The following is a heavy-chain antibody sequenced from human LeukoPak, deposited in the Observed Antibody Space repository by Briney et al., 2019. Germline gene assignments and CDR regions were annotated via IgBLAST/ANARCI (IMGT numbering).Heavy chain of an antibody. D-gene: IGHD3-22*01. V-gene: IGHV4-39*07. Sequence: SETLSLTCTVSGGSISRSSYYWGWIRQPPGKGLEWIGSIYYSGSTYYNPSLKSRVTISVDTSKNQFSLKLSSVTAADTAVYYCARDPRTMIVRWFDPWGQGTLVTVSS. CDR3: ARDPRTMIVRWFDP. CDR2: IYYSGST. J-gene: IGHJ5*02. CDR1: GGSISRSSYY.